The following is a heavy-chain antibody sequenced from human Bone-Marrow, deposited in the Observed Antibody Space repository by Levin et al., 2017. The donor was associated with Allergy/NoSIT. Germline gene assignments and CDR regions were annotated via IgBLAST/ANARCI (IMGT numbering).Heavy chain of an antibody. CDR1: GFSSSASA. J-gene: IGHJ5*02. V-gene: IGHV3-73*01. Sequence: GESLKISCSASGFSSSASAVHWVRQASGRGLEWVARIRSHINNYATTYSSSVEGRFTISRDDSQNTAYLQMNSLKIEDTAVYYCTRSNEVNRPMGTWGQGTLVTVSS. D-gene: IGHD1/OR15-1a*01. CDR3: TRSNEVNRPMGT. CDR2: IRSHINNYAT.